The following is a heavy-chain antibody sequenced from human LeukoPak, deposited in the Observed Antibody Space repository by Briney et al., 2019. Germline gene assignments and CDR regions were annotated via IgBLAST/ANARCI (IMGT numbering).Heavy chain of an antibody. J-gene: IGHJ4*02. CDR1: GFTFSSYS. D-gene: IGHD3-9*01. CDR3: ARDPYDILTGYYQYYFDY. Sequence: KSGGSLRLSCAASGFTFSSYSMNWVRPAPGKGLEWVSSISSSSSYIYYADSVKGRFTISRDNAKNTLYVEMNSLRVEDAAVYYCARDPYDILTGYYQYYFDYWGQGTLVTVSS. CDR2: ISSSSSYI. V-gene: IGHV3-21*01.